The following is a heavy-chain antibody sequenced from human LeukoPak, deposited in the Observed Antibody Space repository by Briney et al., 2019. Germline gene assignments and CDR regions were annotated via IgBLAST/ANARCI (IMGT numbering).Heavy chain of an antibody. V-gene: IGHV3-30*02. CDR2: IRYDGSNK. CDR3: VKYLIPTAVLMDV. CDR1: GFTFSSYG. Sequence: GGSLRLSCAASGFTFSSYGMHWVRQAPGKGLEWVAFIRYDGSNKYYADSVKGRFTISRDNSKNTVYLQMNSLRTEDTAVYYCVKYLIPTAVLMDVWGQGTTVTVSS. D-gene: IGHD2-21*02. J-gene: IGHJ6*02.